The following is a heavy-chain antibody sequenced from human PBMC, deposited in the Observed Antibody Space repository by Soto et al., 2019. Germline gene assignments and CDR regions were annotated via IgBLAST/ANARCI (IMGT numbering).Heavy chain of an antibody. J-gene: IGHJ4*02. Sequence: PGESLKISCKGSGYSFISYWIGWVRQMTGKGLEWMGIIYPGDPDTRYSPSFQGQVTISADKSISTAYLQWSSLKASDTAMYYCARRHDYGDYLKPYYFDYWGQGTLVTVSS. V-gene: IGHV5-51*01. D-gene: IGHD4-17*01. CDR1: GYSFISYW. CDR3: ARRHDYGDYLKPYYFDY. CDR2: IYPGDPDT.